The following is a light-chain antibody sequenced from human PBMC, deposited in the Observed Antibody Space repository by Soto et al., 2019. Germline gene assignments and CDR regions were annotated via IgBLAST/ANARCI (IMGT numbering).Light chain of an antibody. CDR1: HSLASNY. Sequence: IVLTQSPDTLSLSPGETATLSCRASHSLASNYLAWYQQRPGQAPRLLIYGASNRATGIPDRFSGSGSGTDFTVTITRLEPEDFAVYFCQQDGDTPPGSLGRGTKLEIK. J-gene: IGKJ2*03. CDR2: GAS. V-gene: IGKV3-20*01. CDR3: QQDGDTPPGS.